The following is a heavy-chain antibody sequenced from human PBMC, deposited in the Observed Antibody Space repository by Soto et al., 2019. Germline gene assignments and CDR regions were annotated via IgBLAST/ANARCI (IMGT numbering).Heavy chain of an antibody. J-gene: IGHJ4*02. D-gene: IGHD2-15*01. V-gene: IGHV3-7*05. CDR1: GFTFSDYW. CDR2: IKYDGNEK. Sequence: GGSLRLSCAASGFTFSDYWMNWVRQAPGKGLEWVASIKYDGNEKTYAGSVEGRFTISRDNAKNSVYLQMASLRAEDSAVYYCARDGVAPGLYFDHWGQGTPVTVSS. CDR3: ARDGVAPGLYFDH.